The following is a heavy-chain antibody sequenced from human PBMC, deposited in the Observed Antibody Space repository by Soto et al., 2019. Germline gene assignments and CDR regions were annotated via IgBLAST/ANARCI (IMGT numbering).Heavy chain of an antibody. CDR3: EKELSPYAAYLSYFYGMDV. V-gene: IGHV3-23*01. J-gene: IGHJ6*02. CDR2: ISGSGAET. Sequence: GGSLRLSCAASGFTFSDYGMSWVRQAPGKGLEWVSAISGSGAETYYADYVKGRFTISRDNSKDTLYLQMNTLRAEDTAVYYCEKELSPYAAYLSYFYGMDVWGQGTTVTVSS. CDR1: GFTFSDYG. D-gene: IGHD2-21*01.